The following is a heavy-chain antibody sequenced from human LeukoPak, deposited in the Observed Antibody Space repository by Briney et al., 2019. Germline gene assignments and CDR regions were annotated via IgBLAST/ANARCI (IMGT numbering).Heavy chain of an antibody. D-gene: IGHD2-2*01. CDR2: IYTSGST. Sequence: SETLSLTCTVSGGSISSYYWSWIRQPAGKGLEWIGRIYTSGSTNYNPSLKSRVTMSVDASKNQFSLKLSSVTAADTAVYYCARDKGVVVVPAAIGLPHYYYYMDVWGKGTTVTISS. V-gene: IGHV4-4*07. J-gene: IGHJ6*03. CDR3: ARDKGVVVVPAAIGLPHYYYYMDV. CDR1: GGSISSYY.